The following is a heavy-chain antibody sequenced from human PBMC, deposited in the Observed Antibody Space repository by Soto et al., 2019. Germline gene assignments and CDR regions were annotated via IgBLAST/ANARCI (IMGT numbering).Heavy chain of an antibody. Sequence: EVQLLESGGGLVQPGGSLKLSCAASGFTFSSYAMSWVRQAPGKGLEWVSAISGSDGSTFYTDSVKGRFTISRDNSKNTLYLQMNTLRAEDTAAYYCAKDYVWGGYRSMEIDHWGQGTLVTVSS. J-gene: IGHJ4*02. CDR3: AKDYVWGGYRSMEIDH. D-gene: IGHD3-16*02. CDR2: ISGSDGST. CDR1: GFTFSSYA. V-gene: IGHV3-23*01.